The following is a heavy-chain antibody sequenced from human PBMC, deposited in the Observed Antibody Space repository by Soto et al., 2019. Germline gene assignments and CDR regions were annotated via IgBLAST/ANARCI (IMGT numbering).Heavy chain of an antibody. J-gene: IGHJ5*02. D-gene: IGHD6-19*01. CDR3: ARSFTGYSSGPNWFDP. Sequence: SETLSLTCTVSGGSISSSSYYWGWIRQPPGKGLEWIGSIYYSGSTYYNPSLRSRVTISVDTSKNQFSLKLSSVTAADTAVYYCARSFTGYSSGPNWFDPWGQGTLVTVSS. CDR1: GGSISSSSYY. CDR2: IYYSGST. V-gene: IGHV4-39*01.